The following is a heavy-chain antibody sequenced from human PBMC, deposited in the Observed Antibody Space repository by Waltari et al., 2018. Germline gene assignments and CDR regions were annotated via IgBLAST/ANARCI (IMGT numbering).Heavy chain of an antibody. CDR3: AGTDLHTKIAFDS. CDR2: CYFTGTT. D-gene: IGHD2-21*01. Sequence: QVRLRESGPGLVKPSETLSLTCAVSGASVASAAHYWGWIRQSPERGLEWIGTCYFTGTTHYNPSLRSRVTISADTSRDQVSLRVNSVTAADTAVYYCAGTDLHTKIAFDSWGQGTQVTVSA. V-gene: IGHV4-39*01. CDR1: GASVASAAHY. J-gene: IGHJ4*02.